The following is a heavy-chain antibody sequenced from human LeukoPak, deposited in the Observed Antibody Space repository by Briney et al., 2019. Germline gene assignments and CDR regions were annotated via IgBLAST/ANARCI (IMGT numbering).Heavy chain of an antibody. CDR2: ISSSSSYI. J-gene: IGHJ6*03. V-gene: IGHV3-21*01. Sequence: GGSLRLSCAASGFTFSSYSMNWVRQAPGKGLEWVSSISSSSSYIYYADSVKGRFTISRDNAKNSLYLQMNSLRAEDTAVYYCARDCSSTSCYPYYYYMDVWGKGTTVTVSS. D-gene: IGHD2-2*01. CDR3: ARDCSSTSCYPYYYYMDV. CDR1: GFTFSSYS.